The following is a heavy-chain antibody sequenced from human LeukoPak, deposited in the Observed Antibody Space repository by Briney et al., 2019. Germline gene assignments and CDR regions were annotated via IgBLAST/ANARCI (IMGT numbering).Heavy chain of an antibody. J-gene: IGHJ4*02. Sequence: GGSLRLSCATSGFTFYSHGMHWVRQAPGKGLEWVTFIRYDGSDKYYVDSVKGRFTVSRDNSKNTLYLQPTSLTTEDTALYYCFKDHFNSSSWSPFDHWGQGTLVTVSS. D-gene: IGHD6-13*01. CDR2: IRYDGSDK. CDR1: GFTFYSHG. CDR3: FKDHFNSSSWSPFDH. V-gene: IGHV3-30*02.